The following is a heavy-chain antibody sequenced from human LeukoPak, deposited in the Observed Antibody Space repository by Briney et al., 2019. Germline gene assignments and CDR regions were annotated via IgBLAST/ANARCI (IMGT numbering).Heavy chain of an antibody. J-gene: IGHJ4*02. CDR1: GFTFSNYA. CDR2: ISGSGGST. Sequence: GGSLRLSCAASGFTFSNYAMSWVRQAPGKGLEWVSTISGSGGSTYYADSVKGRFTISRDNSKNTLYLQMNSLRAEDTAVYYCARGAIVSMYSSRWEKIDYWGQGTLVTVSS. V-gene: IGHV3-23*01. D-gene: IGHD5-18*01. CDR3: ARGAIVSMYSSRWEKIDY.